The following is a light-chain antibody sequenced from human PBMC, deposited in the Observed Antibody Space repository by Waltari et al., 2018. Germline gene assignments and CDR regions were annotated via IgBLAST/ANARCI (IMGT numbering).Light chain of an antibody. V-gene: IGKV1-9*01. J-gene: IGKJ2*01. CDR3: QQLNIYPHT. CDR1: QGISSY. CDR2: AAS. Sequence: DIQLTQSPSFLSASVGDRVTITCRASQGISSYVAWYQQRPGTAPKLLISAASTLQSGVPSRFSGSGSGTEFTLTISSLQPEDFATYYCQQLNIYPHTFGQGTKLEI.